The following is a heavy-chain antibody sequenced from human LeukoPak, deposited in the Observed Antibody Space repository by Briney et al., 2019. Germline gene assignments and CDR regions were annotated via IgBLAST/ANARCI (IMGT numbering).Heavy chain of an antibody. CDR3: ARGGIPPHYYMDV. CDR1: GYTLNTYG. D-gene: IGHD6-13*01. V-gene: IGHV1-18*01. CDR2: ISAYNGNT. J-gene: IGHJ6*03. Sequence: GASVKVSCKASGYTLNTYGISWVRQAPGQGLEWIGSISAYNGNTNYAQKLQGRVTLTTDTSTSTAYLELRSLRSDDTAVYYCARGGIPPHYYMDVWGKGTTVTVSS.